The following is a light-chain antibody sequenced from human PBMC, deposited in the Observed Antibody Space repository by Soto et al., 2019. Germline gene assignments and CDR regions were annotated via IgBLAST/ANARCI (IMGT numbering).Light chain of an antibody. CDR3: CSYGGSRAV. Sequence: QSALTQPASVSGSPGQSITISCTGTSSDVGSHNLVSWYQQHPGQPPKLMIYEVSKRPLGVSARFSASKTGNTASLPISGHQAEDEADYYCCSYGGSRAVFGGGTQLTVL. V-gene: IGLV2-23*02. CDR1: SSDVGSHNL. CDR2: EVS. J-gene: IGLJ7*01.